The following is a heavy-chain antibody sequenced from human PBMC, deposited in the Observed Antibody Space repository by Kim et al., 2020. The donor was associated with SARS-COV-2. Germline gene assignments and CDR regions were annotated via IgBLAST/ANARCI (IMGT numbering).Heavy chain of an antibody. Sequence: GGSLRLSCAASGITFNTYRMNWVRQAPGKGLEWVASISSSSTTEYYADSVRGRFTISRDNGKNSLYLHMNSLRDEDTAVYYCARSYFESSGYLAYWGQGT. CDR2: ISSSSTTE. J-gene: IGHJ4*02. D-gene: IGHD3-22*01. V-gene: IGHV3-48*02. CDR3: ARSYFESSGYLAY. CDR1: GITFNTYR.